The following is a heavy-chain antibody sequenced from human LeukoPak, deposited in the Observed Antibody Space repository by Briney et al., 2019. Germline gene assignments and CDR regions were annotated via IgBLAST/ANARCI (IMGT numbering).Heavy chain of an antibody. V-gene: IGHV4-59*01. CDR2: IYYSGST. Sequence: SETLSLTCTVSGGSISSYYWSWIRQPPGKGLEWIGYIYYSGSTNYNPSLKSRVTISVDTSKNQFSLKLSSVTAADTAVYYYARGAVGATPYYYYYGMDVWGQGTTVTVSS. CDR3: ARGAVGATPYYYYYGMDV. CDR1: GGSISSYY. D-gene: IGHD1-26*01. J-gene: IGHJ6*02.